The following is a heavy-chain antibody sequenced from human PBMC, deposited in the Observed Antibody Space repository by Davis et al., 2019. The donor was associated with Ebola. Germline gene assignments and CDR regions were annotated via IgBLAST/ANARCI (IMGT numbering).Heavy chain of an antibody. CDR2: INHSGST. CDR3: ARLRDYDFWSGYLLHYGMDV. J-gene: IGHJ6*02. Sequence: MPSETLSLTCTVSGGSISSGNYYWSWIRQPPGKGLEWIGEINHSGSTNYNPSLKSRVTISVDTSKNQFSLKLSSVTAADTAVYYCARLRDYDFWSGYLLHYGMDVWGQGTTVTVSS. D-gene: IGHD3-3*01. CDR1: GGSISSGNYY. V-gene: IGHV4-39*01.